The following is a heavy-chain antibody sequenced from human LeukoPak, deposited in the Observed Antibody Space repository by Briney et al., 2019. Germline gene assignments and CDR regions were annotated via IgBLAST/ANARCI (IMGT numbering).Heavy chain of an antibody. D-gene: IGHD3-10*01. J-gene: IGHJ4*02. V-gene: IGHV1-46*01. Sequence: ASVKVSCKASGYTFTSYYMHWVRQAPGQGLEWMGIINPSGGSTSYAQKFQGRVTMTRDTSTSTVYMELSSLRSEDTAVYYCAREGEIVITMVGGVTFDYWGKGPRVTVSS. CDR2: INPSGGST. CDR3: AREGEIVITMVGGVTFDY. CDR1: GYTFTSYY.